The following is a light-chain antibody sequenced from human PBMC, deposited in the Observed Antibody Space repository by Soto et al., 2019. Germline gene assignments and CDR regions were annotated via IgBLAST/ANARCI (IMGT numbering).Light chain of an antibody. CDR3: QKSDSTPWT. V-gene: IGKV1-39*01. J-gene: IGKJ1*01. Sequence: DIQMTQSPSTLSASVGDRVTISCRASQSISSWLAWYQLKPGKAPKLLVYSASSLQSGVPSRFSGSGSGTNFTLTISDLQPEDFTTYYCQKSDSTPWTFGQGTKVDIK. CDR2: SAS. CDR1: QSISSW.